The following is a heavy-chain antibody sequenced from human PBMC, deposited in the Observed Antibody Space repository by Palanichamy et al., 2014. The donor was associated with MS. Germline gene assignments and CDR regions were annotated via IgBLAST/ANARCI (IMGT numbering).Heavy chain of an antibody. J-gene: IGHJ6*02. D-gene: IGHD2-2*01. Sequence: SGAEVEEGLGPSVKVSCKASGYTFTSYGISWVRQAPGQGLEWMGWISAYNGNTNYAQKLQGRVTMTTDTSTSTAYMELRSLRSDDTAVYYCAREGGQDIVVVPAAKTSYYYYYGMDVWGQGTTVTVSS. CDR3: AREGGQDIVVVPAAKTSYYYYYGMDV. V-gene: IGHV1-18*01. CDR2: ISAYNGNT. CDR1: GYTFTSYG.